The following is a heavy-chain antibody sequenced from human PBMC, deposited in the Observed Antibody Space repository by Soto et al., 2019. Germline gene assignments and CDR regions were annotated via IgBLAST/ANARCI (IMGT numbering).Heavy chain of an antibody. D-gene: IGHD3-3*01. CDR1: GGSISSTTFY. Sequence: SETLSLTCVVSGGSISSTTFYSVWIRQPPGKGLEWIGYIYYNGFTYYKTSLKSRVTVSVDTSNSQFSLKLRSVTAADTAVYYCARQHDFWSGHGGMDVWGQGTTVTVSS. V-gene: IGHV4-39*01. CDR3: ARQHDFWSGHGGMDV. J-gene: IGHJ6*02. CDR2: IYYNGFT.